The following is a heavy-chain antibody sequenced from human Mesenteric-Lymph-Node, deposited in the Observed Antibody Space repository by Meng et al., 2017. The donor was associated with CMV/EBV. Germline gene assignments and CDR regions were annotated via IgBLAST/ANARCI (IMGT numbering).Heavy chain of an antibody. CDR1: GYTFTGYY. Sequence: ASVKVSCKASGYTFTGYYMHWVRQAPGQGLEWMGWINPNSGGTNYAQKFQGRVTMTRDTSISTAYMELSRLRSDDTAMYYCARAGYCSTASCYMDLYYYGMDVWGQGTTVTVSS. J-gene: IGHJ6*02. CDR3: ARAGYCSTASCYMDLYYYGMDV. CDR2: INPNSGGT. D-gene: IGHD2-2*02. V-gene: IGHV1-2*02.